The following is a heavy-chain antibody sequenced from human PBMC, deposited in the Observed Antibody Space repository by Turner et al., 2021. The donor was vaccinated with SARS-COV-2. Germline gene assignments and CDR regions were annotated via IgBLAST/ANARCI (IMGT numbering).Heavy chain of an antibody. CDR2: IHYSGST. V-gene: IGHV4-59*08. J-gene: IGHJ6*02. CDR3: ARHGFSGWDGGGMDV. CDR1: GGPISSYY. Sequence: QVQLQESGPGLVKPSETLSLTCTVSGGPISSYYWSWIRQPPGKGLEWIGYIHYSGSTNYNPSLKSRVTISVDKSKNQFSLKLSSVTAADTAVYYCARHGFSGWDGGGMDVWGQGTTVTVSS. D-gene: IGHD6-19*01.